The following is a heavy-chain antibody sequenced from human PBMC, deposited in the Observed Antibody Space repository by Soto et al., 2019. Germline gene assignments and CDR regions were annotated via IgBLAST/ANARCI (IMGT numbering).Heavy chain of an antibody. D-gene: IGHD1-1*01. V-gene: IGHV1-18*01. CDR1: GYDFTTYG. Sequence: QVHLVQSGAEVKKSGASVKVSCKGSGYDFTTYGITWVRQAPGQGLEWMAWISAHNGNTDYAQKRPGRVTVTTDTTTSTPYMELRSLRSDDAAVYSCARGRYGDYWGQGALVTVSS. J-gene: IGHJ4*02. CDR2: ISAHNGNT. CDR3: ARGRYGDY.